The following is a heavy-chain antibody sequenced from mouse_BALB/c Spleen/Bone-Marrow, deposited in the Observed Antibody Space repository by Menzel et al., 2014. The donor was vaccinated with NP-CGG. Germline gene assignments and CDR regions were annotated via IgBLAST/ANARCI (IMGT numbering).Heavy chain of an antibody. J-gene: IGHJ4*01. V-gene: IGHV15-2*02. D-gene: IGHD4-1*01. Sequence: SGSELRSPGSSVKLSCKDFDSEVFPIAYMSWVRQKPGHGFEWIGDILPSIGRTXXGEKFEDKATLDADTVSNTAYLELNSLTSEDSAIYYCARGTNWDGEGYYYAMDYWGQGTSVTVSS. CDR2: ILPSIGRT. CDR1: DSEVFPIAY. CDR3: ARGTNWDGEGYYYAMDY.